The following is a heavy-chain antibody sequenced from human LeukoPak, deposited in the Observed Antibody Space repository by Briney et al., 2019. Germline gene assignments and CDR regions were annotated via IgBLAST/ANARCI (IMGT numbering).Heavy chain of an antibody. CDR3: ARHSGRLGPFDY. CDR2: IYYSGSP. D-gene: IGHD5-12*01. Sequence: SETLSLTCTVSGGSINSYYWSWIRQPPGKGLEYIGYIYYSGSPDYNPSLKSRVTISVDTSKNRFSLNLSSVTAADTAVYYCARHSGRLGPFDYWGQGTLVTVSS. J-gene: IGHJ4*02. CDR1: GGSINSYY. V-gene: IGHV4-59*08.